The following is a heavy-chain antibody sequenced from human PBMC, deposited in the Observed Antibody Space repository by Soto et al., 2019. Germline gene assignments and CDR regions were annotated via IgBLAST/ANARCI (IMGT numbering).Heavy chain of an antibody. CDR2: IYYSGST. CDR1: CGSISSGGYY. J-gene: IGHJ6*02. D-gene: IGHD3-3*01. CDR3: ASTYSGTLRFLEWSPYYYYGMDV. Sequence: PSETLSLTCTFSCGSISSGGYYWSWIRQHPGKGLEWIGYIYYSGSTYYNPSLKSRVTISVDTSKNQFSLKLSSVTAADTAVYYCASTYSGTLRFLEWSPYYYYGMDVWGQGTTVTVSS. V-gene: IGHV4-31*03.